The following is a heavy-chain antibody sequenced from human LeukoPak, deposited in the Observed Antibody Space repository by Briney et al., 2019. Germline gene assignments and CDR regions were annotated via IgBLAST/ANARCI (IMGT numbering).Heavy chain of an antibody. V-gene: IGHV3-23*01. CDR2: IRDSDGRT. CDR3: AKSGNTETVDY. J-gene: IGHJ4*02. Sequence: PGGSLRLSCAASGFTLSSYAMSWVRRTPGKGLECVSTIRDSDGRTYYADSVEGRFTISRDNSTNTLYLQMNSLRAGDTAIYYCAKSGNTETVDYWGQGTLVTVSS. D-gene: IGHD6-25*01. CDR1: GFTLSSYA.